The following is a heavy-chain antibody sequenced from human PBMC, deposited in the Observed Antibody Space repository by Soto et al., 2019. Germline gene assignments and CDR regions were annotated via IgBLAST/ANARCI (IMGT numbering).Heavy chain of an antibody. V-gene: IGHV3-30-3*01. D-gene: IGHD2-15*01. CDR3: ARAADCSGGSCYFDY. Sequence: GGSLRLSCAASGFTFSSYAMHWVRQAPGKGPEWVAVISYDGSNKYYADSVKGRFTISRDNSKNTLYLQMNSLRAEDTAVYYCARAADCSGGSCYFDYWGQGTLVTVSS. J-gene: IGHJ4*02. CDR1: GFTFSSYA. CDR2: ISYDGSNK.